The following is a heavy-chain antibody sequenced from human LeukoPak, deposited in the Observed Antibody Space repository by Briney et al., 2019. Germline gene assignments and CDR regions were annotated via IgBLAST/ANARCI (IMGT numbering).Heavy chain of an antibody. CDR1: GYTFTSYD. J-gene: IGHJ4*02. D-gene: IGHD6-13*01. CDR3: ASGAPIAAAGTRGDFDY. Sequence: SVKVSCKASGYTFTSYDINWVRQAPGQGLEWMGRIIPIFGTANYAQKFQGRVTITTDESTSTAYMELSSLRSEDTAVYYCASGAPIAAAGTRGDFDYWGQGTLVTVSS. V-gene: IGHV1-69*05. CDR2: IIPIFGTA.